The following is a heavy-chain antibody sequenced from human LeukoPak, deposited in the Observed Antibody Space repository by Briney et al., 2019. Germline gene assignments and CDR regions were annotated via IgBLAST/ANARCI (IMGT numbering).Heavy chain of an antibody. D-gene: IGHD3-22*01. CDR1: GFTFSDYY. CDR3: AKSDFTMIVHPFDY. V-gene: IGHV3-30*02. J-gene: IGHJ4*02. Sequence: GGSLRLSCAASGFTFSDYYMTWIRQAPGKGLEWVAFIRFDGSNKYYAVSVKGRFTISRDNSRNTLYLQMNSLRAEDTAVYYCAKSDFTMIVHPFDYWGQGTLVTVSS. CDR2: IRFDGSNK.